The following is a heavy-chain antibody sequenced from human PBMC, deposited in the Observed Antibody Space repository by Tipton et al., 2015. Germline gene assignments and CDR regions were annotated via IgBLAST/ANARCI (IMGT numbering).Heavy chain of an antibody. CDR2: ISSGGSST. J-gene: IGHJ4*02. CDR1: GFTFINYA. Sequence: SLRLSCAASGFTFINYAMTWVRQAPGKGLEWVSTISSGGSSTYYAESVRGRFTISRDNSKNTLFLQMNSLRAEDTAIYYCAKNFWFYYDGSDLKPSDYWGQGTLVIVSS. CDR3: AKNFWFYYDGSDLKPSDY. V-gene: IGHV3-23*01. D-gene: IGHD3-22*01.